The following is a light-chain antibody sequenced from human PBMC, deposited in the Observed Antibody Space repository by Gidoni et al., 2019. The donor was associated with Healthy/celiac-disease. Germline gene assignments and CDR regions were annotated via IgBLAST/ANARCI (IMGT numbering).Light chain of an antibody. J-gene: IGKJ1*01. CDR2: GAS. CDR3: QQYNNWQLWR. Sequence: EIVMTQSPATLSVSPGERATLSCRASQSVSSNLAWYQQKPGQAPRLLIYGASTRATGIPARFSGSGSGTEFTLTISSLQSEDFAVYYCQQYNNWQLWRVXQGTKVEIK. CDR1: QSVSSN. V-gene: IGKV3-15*01.